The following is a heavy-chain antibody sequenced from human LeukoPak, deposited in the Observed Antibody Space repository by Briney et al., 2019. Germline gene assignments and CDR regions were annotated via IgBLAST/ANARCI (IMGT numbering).Heavy chain of an antibody. CDR2: TSSDLNVK. CDR1: GFTFRNYV. CDR3: ATVRGCGGDCYYLDY. Sequence: GGSLRLSCAASGFTFRNYVIHWVRQAPGKGLEWVAVTSSDLNVKLYADSVKGRFIISRDNSKNTLYLQMNSLRAEDTAVYYCATVRGCGGDCYYLDYWGQGTLVTVSS. D-gene: IGHD2-21*02. V-gene: IGHV3-30-3*01. J-gene: IGHJ4*02.